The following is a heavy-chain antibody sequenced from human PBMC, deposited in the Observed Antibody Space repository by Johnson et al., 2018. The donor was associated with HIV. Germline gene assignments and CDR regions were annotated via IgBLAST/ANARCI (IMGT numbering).Heavy chain of an antibody. CDR2: SSSCSTI. CDR3: AKDTGYRYGTSTDDAFDI. D-gene: IGHD5-18*01. Sequence: SSSCSTIYYADSVKGRFTISRDNAKNSLYLQMNSLRAEDTALYYCAKDTGYRYGTSTDDAFDIWGKGTMVTVSS. V-gene: IGHV3-11*01. J-gene: IGHJ3*02.